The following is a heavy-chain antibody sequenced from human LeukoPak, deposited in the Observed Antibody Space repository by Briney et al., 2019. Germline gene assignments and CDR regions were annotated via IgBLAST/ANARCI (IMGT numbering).Heavy chain of an antibody. CDR3: SRSPYSSSWPFDY. V-gene: IGHV4-31*03. J-gene: IGHJ4*02. D-gene: IGHD6-13*01. CDR1: GGSISSGGYY. CDR2: IYYSGST. Sequence: SETLSLTCTVSGGSISSGGYYWSWIRQHPGKGLEWIGYIYYSGSTYYNPSLKSRVTISVDTSKNQFSLKLSSVTAADTAVYYYSRSPYSSSWPFDYWGQGTLVTVSS.